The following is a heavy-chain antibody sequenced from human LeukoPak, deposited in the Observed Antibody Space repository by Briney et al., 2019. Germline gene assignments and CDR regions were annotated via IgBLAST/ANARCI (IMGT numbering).Heavy chain of an antibody. V-gene: IGHV4-59*08. Sequence: SETLSLTCAVYGGSFSGYYWSWIRQSPGKGLEWVGYVYNSGDTGKNPSLKSRVTILLDTSKNQCSLKLTSVSAADTAVYYCARLKLGAYFDLWGRGTLVTVSS. CDR1: GGSFSGYY. J-gene: IGHJ2*01. CDR3: ARLKLGAYFDL. CDR2: VYNSGDT. D-gene: IGHD3-16*01.